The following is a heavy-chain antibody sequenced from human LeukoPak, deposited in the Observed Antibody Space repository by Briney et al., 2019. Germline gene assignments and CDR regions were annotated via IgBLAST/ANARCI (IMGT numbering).Heavy chain of an antibody. J-gene: IGHJ4*02. Sequence: GSLRLSCAASGFTFSSYSMNWVRQAPGKGLEWVSYISSSSTIYYADSVKGRFTISRDNAKNSLYLQMNSLRAEGTAVYYCASLYCSSTSCPLHYWGQGTLVTVSS. CDR2: ISSSSTI. V-gene: IGHV3-48*01. CDR3: ASLYCSSTSCPLHY. D-gene: IGHD2-2*01. CDR1: GFTFSSYS.